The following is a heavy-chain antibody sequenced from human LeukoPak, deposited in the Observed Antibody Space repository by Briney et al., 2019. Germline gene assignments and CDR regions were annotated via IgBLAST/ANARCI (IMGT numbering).Heavy chain of an antibody. J-gene: IGHJ3*02. D-gene: IGHD6-19*01. CDR3: ARVGYSSGWYRGDAFDI. CDR1: GFTFSSYW. V-gene: IGHV3-7*01. Sequence: GGSLRLSCAASGFTFSSYWMSWVRQAPGKWLEWVANIKQDGSEKYYVDSVKGRFTISRDNAKNSLYLQMNSLRAEDTAVYYCARVGYSSGWYRGDAFDIWGQGTMVTVSS. CDR2: IKQDGSEK.